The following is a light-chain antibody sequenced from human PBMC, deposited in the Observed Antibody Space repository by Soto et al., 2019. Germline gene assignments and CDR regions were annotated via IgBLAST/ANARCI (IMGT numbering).Light chain of an antibody. J-gene: IGKJ5*01. CDR2: DAS. Sequence: EIVLTQSPATLSLSPGERATLSCRASQSVSSFLAWYQQKPGQAPRLLIYDASNMAIGIPSRFSGSGSGTDFTLTITSLEPDDFAVYYCQQRANWPRAFGQGTRLEI. CDR1: QSVSSF. CDR3: QQRANWPRA. V-gene: IGKV3-11*01.